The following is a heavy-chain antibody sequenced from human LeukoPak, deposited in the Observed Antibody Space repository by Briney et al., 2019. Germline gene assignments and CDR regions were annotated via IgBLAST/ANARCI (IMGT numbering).Heavy chain of an antibody. Sequence: SETLSLTCTVSGGSVSSGSYYWSWIRQPPGKGLEWIGYVYHSGSTNYNPSLKSRVTISIDTSKNQFSLKLTSVTAADTAIYYCARAEAPYYHYYGMDVWGQGTTVTVSS. V-gene: IGHV4-61*01. CDR1: GGSVSSGSYY. J-gene: IGHJ6*02. CDR2: VYHSGST. CDR3: ARAEAPYYHYYGMDV.